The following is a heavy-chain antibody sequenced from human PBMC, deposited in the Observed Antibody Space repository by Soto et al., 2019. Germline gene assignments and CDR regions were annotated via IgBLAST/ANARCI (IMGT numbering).Heavy chain of an antibody. Sequence: GGSLRLSCAASGFTFSGYAMSWVRQAPGKGLEWVSAISGSGGSTYYADSVKGRFTISRDNSKNTLYLQMNSLRAEDTAVYYCAKDIVGATRHGYWGQGTLVTVSS. J-gene: IGHJ4*02. D-gene: IGHD1-26*01. CDR2: ISGSGGST. CDR3: AKDIVGATRHGY. CDR1: GFTFSGYA. V-gene: IGHV3-23*01.